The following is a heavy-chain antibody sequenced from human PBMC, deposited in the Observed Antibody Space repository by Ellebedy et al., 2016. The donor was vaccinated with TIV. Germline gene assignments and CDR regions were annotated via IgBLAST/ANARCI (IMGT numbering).Heavy chain of an antibody. CDR2: LSYDGNIE. V-gene: IGHV3-30*18. J-gene: IGHJ4*02. CDR1: GFTFSSYS. D-gene: IGHD2-2*01. CDR3: AKPFVVHCISTICYVFDD. Sequence: GESLKISCAASGFTFSSYSMHWVRQAPGKGLEWVASLSYDGNIEYYGESVKGRFTISRDTSKKTLYLHMNGLRAEDTAVYYCAKPFVVHCISTICYVFDDWGQGTLVTVSS.